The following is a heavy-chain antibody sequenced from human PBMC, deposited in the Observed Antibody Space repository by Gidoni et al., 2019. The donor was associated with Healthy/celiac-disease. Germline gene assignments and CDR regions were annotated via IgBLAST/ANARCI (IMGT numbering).Heavy chain of an antibody. Sequence: QMQLVESGGGVVQPGRSLRLSCAASGFTFRSYGMHWVRQAPGKGLEWVAVIWYDGSNKYYADSVKGRFTISRDNSKNTLYLQMNSLRAEDTAVYYCARGRMGLELRDFVYWGQGTLVTVSS. CDR3: ARGRMGLELRDFVY. CDR1: GFTFRSYG. V-gene: IGHV3-33*01. CDR2: IWYDGSNK. J-gene: IGHJ4*02. D-gene: IGHD1-7*01.